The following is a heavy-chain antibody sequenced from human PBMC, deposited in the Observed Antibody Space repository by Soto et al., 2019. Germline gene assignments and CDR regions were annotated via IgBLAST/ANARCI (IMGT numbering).Heavy chain of an antibody. V-gene: IGHV3-23*01. CDR1: GFTFSSYA. Sequence: EVQLLESGGGLVQPGGSLRLSCAASGFTFSSYAMSWVRQAPGKGLEWVSAISGSGGSTYYADSVKGRFTISRDNSKNTLYLQMNSLRAEDTAVYYCAKGQPLNYYYENPGGGAFDIWGQGTMVTVSS. CDR2: ISGSGGST. D-gene: IGHD3-22*01. CDR3: AKGQPLNYYYENPGGGAFDI. J-gene: IGHJ3*02.